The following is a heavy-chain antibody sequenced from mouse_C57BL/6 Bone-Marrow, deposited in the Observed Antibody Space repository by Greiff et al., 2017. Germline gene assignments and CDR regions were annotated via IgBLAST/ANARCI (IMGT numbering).Heavy chain of an antibody. CDR3: ARPYDYLCARDY. CDR2: INPGSGGT. CDR1: GYAFTNYL. D-gene: IGHD2-4*01. V-gene: IGHV1-54*01. J-gene: IGHJ4*01. Sequence: QVHVKQSGAELVRPGTSVKVSCKASGYAFTNYLIEWVKQRPGQGLEWIGVINPGSGGTNYNEKFKGKATLTADKSSSTAYMQLSSLTSEDSAVYCCARPYDYLCARDYWGQGTSVTVSS.